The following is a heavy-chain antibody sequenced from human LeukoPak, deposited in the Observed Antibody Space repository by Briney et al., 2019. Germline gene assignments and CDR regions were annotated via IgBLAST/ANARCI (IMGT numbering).Heavy chain of an antibody. J-gene: IGHJ4*02. D-gene: IGHD6-19*01. CDR2: ISGGAGNT. CDR3: ATKGAGTARYFDY. CDR1: EFTFSNYA. V-gene: IGHV3-23*01. Sequence: GGSLRLSCAASEFTFSNYAMSWVRQAPGKGLEWVSAISGGAGNTYYADSVKGRFTISRDNSKNTLYLQMNSLRAGDTAVYYCATKGAGTARYFDYWGQGTLVTVSS.